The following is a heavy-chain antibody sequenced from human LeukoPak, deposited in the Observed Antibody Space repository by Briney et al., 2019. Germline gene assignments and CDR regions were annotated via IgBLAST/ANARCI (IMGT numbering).Heavy chain of an antibody. CDR1: GASISSHY. D-gene: IGHD1-26*01. Sequence: SETLSLTCTVTGASISSHYWCWIRQTPGTGLEWIGDIYDRGSTTYNPSLKSRVSISVDTSRNQFSLNLRSVPAADTAVYYCAKIEVGRFDPWGQGTLVTVSS. CDR3: AKIEVGRFDP. CDR2: IYDRGST. J-gene: IGHJ5*02. V-gene: IGHV4-59*11.